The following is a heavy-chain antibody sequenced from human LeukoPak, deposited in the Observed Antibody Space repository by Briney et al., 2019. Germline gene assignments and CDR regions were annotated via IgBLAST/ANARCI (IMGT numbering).Heavy chain of an antibody. D-gene: IGHD3-16*01. CDR3: AKDEATSGGGLAS. J-gene: IGHJ4*02. V-gene: IGHV3-53*01. CDR1: GFTVSGTH. CDR2: MYTGGTT. Sequence: GGSLRLSCAASGFTVSGTHMSWVRQAPGKGLEWVSAMYTGGTTYYADSVTGRFTISRDNSKSTLYFHMNSLRAEDTAVYYCAKDEATSGGGLASWGQGTLVSVSS.